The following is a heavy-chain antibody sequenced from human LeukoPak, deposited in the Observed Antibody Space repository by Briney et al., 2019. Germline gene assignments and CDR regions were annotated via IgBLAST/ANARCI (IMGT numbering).Heavy chain of an antibody. CDR1: GFTFSSYV. D-gene: IGHD3-3*01. CDR3: TKVPNFWSGYYNY. CDR2: ISGSGGST. J-gene: IGHJ4*02. Sequence: PGGSLRLSCAASGFTFSSYVMSWVRQAPGKGLEWVSVISGSGGSTYYADSVKGRFTISRVNSKNTLYLQMNSLRAEDTAIYYCTKVPNFWSGYYNYWGQGTLVTVSS. V-gene: IGHV3-23*01.